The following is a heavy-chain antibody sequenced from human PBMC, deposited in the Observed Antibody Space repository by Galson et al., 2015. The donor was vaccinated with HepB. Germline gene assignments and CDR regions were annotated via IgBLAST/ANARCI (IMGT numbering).Heavy chain of an antibody. Sequence: SLRLSCAASGLTFSSYGMHWVRQAPGKGLEWVAVIWYDGSNQYYADSVKGRFTISRDTSKSTMYLQMNSLRAKDTAVYYCASGPPISSSSGGDYWGQGTLVTVSS. V-gene: IGHV3-33*01. CDR1: GLTFSSYG. CDR3: ASGPPISSSSGGDY. D-gene: IGHD6-6*01. J-gene: IGHJ4*02. CDR2: IWYDGSNQ.